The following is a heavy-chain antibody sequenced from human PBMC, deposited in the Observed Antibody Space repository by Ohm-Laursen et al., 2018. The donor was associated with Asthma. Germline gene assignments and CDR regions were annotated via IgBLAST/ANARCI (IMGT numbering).Heavy chain of an antibody. CDR1: GFTFSSYG. D-gene: IGHD1-26*01. CDR3: ARENDVVGGSSSKWVYDYYGMDV. J-gene: IGHJ6*02. CDR2: ISYDGSNK. Sequence: SLRLSCAAFGFTFSSYGMHWVRQAPGKGLEWVAVISYDGSNKYYADSVKGRFTISRDNSKNTLYLQMNSLRAEDTAVYYCARENDVVGGSSSKWVYDYYGMDVWGQGTTVTVSS. V-gene: IGHV3-30*03.